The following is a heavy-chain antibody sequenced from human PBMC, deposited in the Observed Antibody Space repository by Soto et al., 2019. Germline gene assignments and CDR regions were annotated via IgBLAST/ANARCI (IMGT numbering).Heavy chain of an antibody. CDR1: GGSISSGCYY. J-gene: IGHJ4*02. CDR2: IYYSGST. D-gene: IGHD5-18*01. CDR3: ARDRGGYSYGYHYFDY. Sequence: SETLSLTCTVSGGSISSGCYYRSWIRQHPGQGLEWIGYIYYSGSTYYNPSLKSRVTISVDRSKNQFSLKLSSVTAADTAVYYCARDRGGYSYGYHYFDYWGQGTLVTVSS. V-gene: IGHV4-31*03.